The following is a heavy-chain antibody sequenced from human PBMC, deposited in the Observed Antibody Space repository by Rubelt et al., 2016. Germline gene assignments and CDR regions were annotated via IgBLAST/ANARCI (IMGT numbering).Heavy chain of an antibody. CDR2: IKQDGSEK. Sequence: LQLQESGPGLVKPSETLSLTCTVSGGSISSSSYYWGWIRQPPGKGLEWVANIKQDGSEKYYVDSVKGRFTISRDNAKNSLYLQMNSLRAEDTAVYYCARDRRYYGMDVWGQGTTVTVSS. J-gene: IGHJ6*02. CDR1: GGSISSSSYY. CDR3: ARDRRYYGMDV. V-gene: IGHV3-7*03.